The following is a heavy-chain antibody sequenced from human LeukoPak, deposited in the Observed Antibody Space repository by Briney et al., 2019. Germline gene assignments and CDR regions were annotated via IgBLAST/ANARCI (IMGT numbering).Heavy chain of an antibody. CDR1: GYTFTSYY. CDR2: INPSSGST. CDR3: ARDGSSQHTELHNWVGL. D-gene: IGHD1-26*01. J-gene: IGHJ5*02. Sequence: ASVKVSCRASGYTFTSYYMHCVRQAPGQGLEWMGIINPSSGSTAYAQKFQGRVTMTRDTSTSTVYMESSSLTSEDTAVYYCARDGSSQHTELHNWVGLWGPGTLVTVSS. V-gene: IGHV1-46*01.